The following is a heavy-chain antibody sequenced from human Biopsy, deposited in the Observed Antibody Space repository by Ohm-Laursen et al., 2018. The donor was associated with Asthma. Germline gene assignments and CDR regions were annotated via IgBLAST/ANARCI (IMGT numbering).Heavy chain of an antibody. CDR1: GYTFNSAG. J-gene: IGHJ6*02. CDR2: ISVYNGNT. CDR3: ARAVDYSHYYGIDV. V-gene: IGHV1-18*01. D-gene: IGHD3-10*01. Sequence: ASVKASCKTSGYTFNSAGITWVRQAPGQGLGWMGWISVYNGNTKVAQKLQDRVTMITDTSTSTAYMGLRSLRSGDTAVYFCARAVDYSHYYGIDVWGQGTTVTVS.